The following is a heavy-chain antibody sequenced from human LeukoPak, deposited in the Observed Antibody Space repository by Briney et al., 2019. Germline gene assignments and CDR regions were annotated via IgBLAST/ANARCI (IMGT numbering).Heavy chain of an antibody. D-gene: IGHD3-10*01. V-gene: IGHV4-30-4*01. Sequence: SETLSLTCTVSGGSISSGDYYWSWIRQPPGKGLEWIGYIYYSGSTYYNPSLKSRVTISVDMSKTQFSLKLSSVTAADTAVYYCARDVPYYGSGSYFDYWGQGTLVTVPS. CDR2: IYYSGST. J-gene: IGHJ4*02. CDR3: ARDVPYYGSGSYFDY. CDR1: GGSISSGDYY.